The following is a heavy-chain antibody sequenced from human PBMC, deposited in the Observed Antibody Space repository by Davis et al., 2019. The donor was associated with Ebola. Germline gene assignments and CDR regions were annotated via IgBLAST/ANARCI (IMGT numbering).Heavy chain of an antibody. CDR3: ARDHSSGQHAFDI. V-gene: IGHV1-46*01. CDR1: GYTFTSYY. D-gene: IGHD6-19*01. CDR2: INPSGDIT. J-gene: IGHJ3*02. Sequence: ASVKVSCKTSGYTFTSYYIHWVRQAPGQGLEWLGIINPSGDITTCAQKFQGRVTMTRDTSTSTVYMELSSLRSEDTAVYYCARDHSSGQHAFDIWGQGTMVTVSS.